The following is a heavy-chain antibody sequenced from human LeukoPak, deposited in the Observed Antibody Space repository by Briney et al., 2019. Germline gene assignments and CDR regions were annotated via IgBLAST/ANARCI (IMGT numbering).Heavy chain of an antibody. CDR1: GFIFINYW. CDR2: IRQDGSER. CDR3: ARDWGSTGYDLYDS. D-gene: IGHD5-12*01. V-gene: IGHV3-7*01. Sequence: GGSLRLSCAASGFIFINYWMTWVRQAPGKGLEWVAHIRQDGSERHYVDAVKDRFTISRDNAKNSLDLQMDSLRAEDTAVYYCARDWGSTGYDLYDSWGQGTLVTVSS. J-gene: IGHJ4*02.